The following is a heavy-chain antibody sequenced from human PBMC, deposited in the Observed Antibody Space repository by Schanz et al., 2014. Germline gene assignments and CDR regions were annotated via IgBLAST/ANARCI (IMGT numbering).Heavy chain of an antibody. J-gene: IGHJ6*02. CDR2: ISSSSSYT. CDR3: AKIRYDSSGYYLPYYGMDV. D-gene: IGHD3-22*01. V-gene: IGHV3-11*05. Sequence: QVQLVESGGGLVKPGGSLRLSCVASGFTFSDYYMSWIRQAPGKGLEWVSYISSSSSYTNYADSVKGRFTISRDNAKNSLYLQMNSLRAEDTAVYYCAKIRYDSSGYYLPYYGMDVWGQGTTVIVSS. CDR1: GFTFSDYY.